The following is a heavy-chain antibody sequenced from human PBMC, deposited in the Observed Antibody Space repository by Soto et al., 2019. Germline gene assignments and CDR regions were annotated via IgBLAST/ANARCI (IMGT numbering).Heavy chain of an antibody. CDR1: GFTFSSYT. CDR3: AGGDGSAYLNGYFDL. J-gene: IGHJ2*01. V-gene: IGHV3-21*01. CDR2: ITTSSIYI. Sequence: EVQLVESGGGLVKPGGSLRLSCAASGFTFSSYTMNWVRQAPGKGLEWVSSITTSSIYIYYADSVEGRFTISRDNAKNSLYLEMNSLRDEDTAVYYCAGGDGSAYLNGYFDLWGRGTLVTVSS. D-gene: IGHD3-22*01.